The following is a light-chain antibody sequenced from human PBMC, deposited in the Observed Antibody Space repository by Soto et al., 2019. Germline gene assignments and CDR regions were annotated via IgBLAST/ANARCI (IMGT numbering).Light chain of an antibody. Sequence: DIVMTQSPLSLPVTPGEPASISCRSSQSLLHSNGYNYLDWYLQKPGQSPQLLIYLGSNRASRVPDRFSGSGSGTDFTLKISRVEAEDVGVYYCMQALQTPCTFGQGTKVEIK. V-gene: IGKV2-28*01. CDR2: LGS. CDR1: QSLLHSNGYNY. J-gene: IGKJ1*01. CDR3: MQALQTPCT.